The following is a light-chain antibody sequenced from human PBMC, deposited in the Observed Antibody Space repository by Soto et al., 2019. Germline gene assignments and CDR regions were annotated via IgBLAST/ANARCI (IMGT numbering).Light chain of an antibody. V-gene: IGLV1-40*01. J-gene: IGLJ1*01. CDR2: GNF. CDR1: SSSIGAGYD. CDR3: SSYGGYNNVV. Sequence: QSVLTQPPSVSGAPGQRVTISCAGGSSSIGAGYDVHWYQQLPGTAPKLLIYGNFNRPSGVPDRFSGSKSGTSASLAITGLQAGDEADYYCSSYGGYNNVVFGTGTKVTVL.